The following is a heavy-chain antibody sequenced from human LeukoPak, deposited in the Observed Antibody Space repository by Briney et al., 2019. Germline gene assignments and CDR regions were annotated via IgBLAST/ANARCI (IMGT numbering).Heavy chain of an antibody. CDR2: IYYSGST. D-gene: IGHD5-12*01. Sequence: PSETLSLTCTVSGGSISSSSYYWGWIRQPPGKGLEWIGSIYYSGSTYYNPSLKSRVTISVDTSKNQLSLKLSSVTAADTAVYYCARHAWGLRPYRHFDYWGQGTLVTVSS. J-gene: IGHJ4*02. V-gene: IGHV4-39*01. CDR3: ARHAWGLRPYRHFDY. CDR1: GGSISSSSYY.